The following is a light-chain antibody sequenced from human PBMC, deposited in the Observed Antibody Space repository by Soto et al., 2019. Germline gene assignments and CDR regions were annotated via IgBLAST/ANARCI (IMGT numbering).Light chain of an antibody. V-gene: IGLV2-14*01. Sequence: QSVLTQPASVSGSPGQSITISCTGTSSDVGGYNYVSWYQQHPGKAPKLMIYDVSNRPSGVSNRFSGSKSGNTASLTISGLQAEDEADYYCSSSTSSSTYVFGPGTKVTV. CDR1: SSDVGGYNY. J-gene: IGLJ1*01. CDR3: SSSTSSSTYV. CDR2: DVS.